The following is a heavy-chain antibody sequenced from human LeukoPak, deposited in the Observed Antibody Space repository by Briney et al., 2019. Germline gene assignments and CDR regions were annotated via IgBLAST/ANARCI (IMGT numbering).Heavy chain of an antibody. D-gene: IGHD3-10*01. CDR3: ARVEPITMVRGIFYYYYMDV. J-gene: IGHJ6*03. CDR2: IIPIFGTA. CDR1: GYTFTGYA. V-gene: IGHV1-69*05. Sequence: GASVKVSCKASGYTFTGYAISWVRQAPGQGLEWMGGIIPIFGTANYAQKFQGRVTITTDESTSTAYMELSSLRSEDTAVYYCARVEPITMVRGIFYYYYMDVWGKGTTVTVSS.